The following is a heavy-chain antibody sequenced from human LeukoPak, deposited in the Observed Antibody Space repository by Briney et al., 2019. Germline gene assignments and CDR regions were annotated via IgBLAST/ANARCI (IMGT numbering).Heavy chain of an antibody. V-gene: IGHV3-66*01. Sequence: GGSLRLSCAASGFTVSSNYMSWVRQAPGKGLEWVSVIYSGGSTYYADSVKGRFTISRDNSKNTLYLQMNSLRAEDTAVYYCARAQRLDSSGYGPYWGQGTLVTVSS. CDR1: GFTVSSNY. D-gene: IGHD3-22*01. J-gene: IGHJ4*02. CDR3: ARAQRLDSSGYGPY. CDR2: IYSGGST.